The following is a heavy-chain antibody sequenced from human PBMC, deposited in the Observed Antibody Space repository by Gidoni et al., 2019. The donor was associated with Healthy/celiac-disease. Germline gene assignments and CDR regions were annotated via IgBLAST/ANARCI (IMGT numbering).Heavy chain of an antibody. V-gene: IGHV1-46*03. D-gene: IGHD6-19*01. CDR3: ARSSGWGRTTNYYYGMDV. J-gene: IGHJ6*02. Sequence: QVQLVQSGAEVKKPGASVKVSCKASGYTVTSYYMHWVRQAPRQGLEWMGIIHPSGGSTSYAQKFQGRGTMTRDTSTSTVYMELSSLRSEDTAVYYCARSSGWGRTTNYYYGMDVWGQGTTVTVSS. CDR2: IHPSGGST. CDR1: GYTVTSYY.